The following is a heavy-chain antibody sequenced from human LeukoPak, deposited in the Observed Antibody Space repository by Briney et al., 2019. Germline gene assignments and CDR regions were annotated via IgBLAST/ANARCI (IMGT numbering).Heavy chain of an antibody. J-gene: IGHJ6*02. CDR2: TYYSGST. V-gene: IGHV4-59*08. CDR1: GGSISSYY. D-gene: IGHD4-17*01. Sequence: SETLSLTCTVSGGSISSYYWSWIRQPPGKGLEWIGYTYYSGSTNYNPSLKSRVTISVDTSKNQFSLKLSSVTAADTAVYYCASQSYGDYAYYYYYYGMDVWGQGTTVTVSS. CDR3: ASQSYGDYAYYYYYYGMDV.